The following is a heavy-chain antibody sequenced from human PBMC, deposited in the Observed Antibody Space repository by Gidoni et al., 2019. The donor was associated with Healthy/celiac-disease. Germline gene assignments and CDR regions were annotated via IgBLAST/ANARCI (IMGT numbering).Heavy chain of an antibody. J-gene: IGHJ4*02. V-gene: IGHV3-30-3*01. CDR2: ISYDGSNK. CDR1: GFTFSSYA. CDR3: ARGQGRLGATPFDY. D-gene: IGHD1-26*01. Sequence: QVQLVESGVGVVQPGRSRSFSCAASGFTFSSYAMHWVRQAPGKGLEWVAVISYDGSNKYYADSVKGRFTISRDNSKNTLYLQMNSLRAEDTAVYYCARGQGRLGATPFDYWGQGTLVTVSS.